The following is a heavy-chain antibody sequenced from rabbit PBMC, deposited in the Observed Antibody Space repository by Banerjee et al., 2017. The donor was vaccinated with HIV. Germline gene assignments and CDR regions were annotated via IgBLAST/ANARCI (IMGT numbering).Heavy chain of an antibody. Sequence: QSLEESGGDLVKPGASLTLTCTASGFSFSSSYYMCWVRQAPGKGLEWIACIYAGSSGSTYYASWAKGRFTISKTSSTTVTLQMTSLTAADTATYFCARDLNRYAGYAGYGYATGFNLWGPGTLVTVS. V-gene: IGHV1S40*01. D-gene: IGHD6-1*01. J-gene: IGHJ4*01. CDR1: GFSFSSSYY. CDR3: ARDLNRYAGYAGYGYATGFNL. CDR2: IYAGSSGST.